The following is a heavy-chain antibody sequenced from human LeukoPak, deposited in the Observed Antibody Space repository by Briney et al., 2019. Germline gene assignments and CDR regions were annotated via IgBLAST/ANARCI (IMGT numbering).Heavy chain of an antibody. CDR1: GFTFTNAW. V-gene: IGHV3-15*01. Sequence: PGGSLRLSCAASGFTFTNAWMSWVRQAPGKGLKWVGRIKSKTDGGTTDYAAPVKGRFTISRDDSKKTLYLQMNSLKTEDTAVYYCTTDNLDIVVDFMGDAFDIWGQGTMVTVSS. J-gene: IGHJ3*02. D-gene: IGHD2-21*01. CDR2: IKSKTDGGTT. CDR3: TTDNLDIVVDFMGDAFDI.